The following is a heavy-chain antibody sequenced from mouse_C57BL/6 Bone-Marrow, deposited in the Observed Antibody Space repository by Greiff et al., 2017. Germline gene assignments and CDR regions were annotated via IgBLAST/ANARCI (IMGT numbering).Heavy chain of an antibody. V-gene: IGHV1-5*01. CDR2: IYPGNSDT. Sequence: EVQLVESGTVLARPGASVKMSCKTSGYTFTSYWMHWVKQRPGQGLEWIGAIYPGNSDTSYNQKFKGKAKLTAVTSASTAYMGLSSLTNEDSAVYYCTRSNYGSSYSYAMDYWGQGTSVTVSS. D-gene: IGHD1-1*01. CDR1: GYTFTSYW. J-gene: IGHJ4*01. CDR3: TRSNYGSSYSYAMDY.